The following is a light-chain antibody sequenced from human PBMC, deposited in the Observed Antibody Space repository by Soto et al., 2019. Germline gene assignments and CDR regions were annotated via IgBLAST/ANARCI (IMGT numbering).Light chain of an antibody. CDR1: QTVTNTY. J-gene: IGKJ4*01. CDR2: GAS. CDR3: QQYGTLPPT. V-gene: IGKV3-20*01. Sequence: EIVLTQSPGTLSLSPGERATLSCRASQTVTNTYLAWYQQKSGQAPNFLIYGASNRATGIPDRFSGSGSGTDFTLPISRLEPEDFEVYYCQQYGTLPPTFGGGTKVEI.